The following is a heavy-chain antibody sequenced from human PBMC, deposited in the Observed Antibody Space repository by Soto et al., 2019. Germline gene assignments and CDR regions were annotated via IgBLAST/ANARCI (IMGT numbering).Heavy chain of an antibody. J-gene: IGHJ3*02. CDR3: ARPLRHYYASSGSPDAFDI. D-gene: IGHD3-22*01. CDR2: IIPIFGTA. V-gene: IGHV1-69*13. Sequence: SVKVSCKASGGTFSSYAISWVRQAPGQGLEWMGGIIPIFGTANYAQKFQGRVTITADESTSTAYMELSSLRSEDTAMYYCARPLRHYYASSGSPDAFDIWGQGTMVTVSS. CDR1: GGTFSSYA.